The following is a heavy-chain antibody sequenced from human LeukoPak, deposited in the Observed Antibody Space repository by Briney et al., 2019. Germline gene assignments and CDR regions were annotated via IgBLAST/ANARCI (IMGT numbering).Heavy chain of an antibody. D-gene: IGHD2-15*01. J-gene: IGHJ4*02. V-gene: IGHV3-23*01. Sequence: PGGSLRLSCAASGFTFSSYSMNWVRQAPGKGLEWVSAISGSGGSTYYADSVKGRFTISRDNSKNTLYLQMNSLRAEDTAVYYCAKVVVVAATPYYFDYWGQGTLVTVSS. CDR3: AKVVVVAATPYYFDY. CDR2: ISGSGGST. CDR1: GFTFSSYS.